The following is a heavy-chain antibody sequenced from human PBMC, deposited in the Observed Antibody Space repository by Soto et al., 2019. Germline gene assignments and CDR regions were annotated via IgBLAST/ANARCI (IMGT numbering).Heavy chain of an antibody. CDR1: GYTFTSYA. V-gene: IGHV1-3*01. J-gene: IGHJ4*02. D-gene: IGHD6-13*01. Sequence: ASVKVSCKASGYTFTSYAMHWVRQAPGQRLEWMGWINAGNGNTKYSQKFQGRVTITRDTSASTAYMELSSPRSEDTAVYYCARDGGAGYSSSWYFDYWGQGTLVTVSS. CDR2: INAGNGNT. CDR3: ARDGGAGYSSSWYFDY.